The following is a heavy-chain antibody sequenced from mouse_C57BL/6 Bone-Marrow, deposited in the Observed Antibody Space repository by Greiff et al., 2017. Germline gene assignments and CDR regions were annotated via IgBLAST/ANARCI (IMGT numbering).Heavy chain of an antibody. CDR1: GYTFTDYY. D-gene: IGHD1-1*01. V-gene: IGHV1-26*01. CDR2: INPNNGGT. Sequence: VQLKQSGPELVKPGASVKISCKASGYTFTDYYMNWVKPSHGKSLEWIGDINPNNGGTSYNQKLKGKATLTVDKSSSTAYMELRSLTSEDSAVYYCARDYYGSSLYFDYWGQGTILTVSS. CDR3: ARDYYGSSLYFDY. J-gene: IGHJ2*01.